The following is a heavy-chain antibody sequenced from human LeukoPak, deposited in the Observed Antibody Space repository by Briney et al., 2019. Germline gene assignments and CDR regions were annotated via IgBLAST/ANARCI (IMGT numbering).Heavy chain of an antibody. CDR2: IYPADSDT. CDR3: ARSDRGQWLEIGY. J-gene: IGHJ4*02. CDR1: GYSFISHW. V-gene: IGHV5-51*01. D-gene: IGHD6-19*01. Sequence: RGESLKISCKGSGYSFISHWIAWVRQMPGKGLEWMGIIYPADSDTRYSPSFQGQVTISVDKSINTAYLQWSSLKASDTAMYYCARSDRGQWLEIGYWGQGTRVTVSS.